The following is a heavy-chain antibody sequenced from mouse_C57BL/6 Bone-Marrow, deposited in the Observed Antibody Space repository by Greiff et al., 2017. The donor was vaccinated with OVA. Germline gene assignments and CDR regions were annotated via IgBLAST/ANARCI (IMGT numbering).Heavy chain of an antibody. J-gene: IGHJ1*03. CDR3: AREVLYYYGYWYFDV. Sequence: QVQLQQPGAELVKPGASVKLSCKASGYTFTSYWMHWVKQRPGQGLEWIGMIHPNSGSTNYNEKLKSKATLTVDKSSSTAYMQLSSLTSEDSAVYYCAREVLYYYGYWYFDVWGTGTTVTVSS. CDR2: IHPNSGST. D-gene: IGHD1-1*01. CDR1: GYTFTSYW. V-gene: IGHV1-64*01.